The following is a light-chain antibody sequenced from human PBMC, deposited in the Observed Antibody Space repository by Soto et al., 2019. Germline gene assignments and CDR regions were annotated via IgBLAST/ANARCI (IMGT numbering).Light chain of an antibody. V-gene: IGKV3-11*01. CDR3: QKRSNWPGT. J-gene: IGKJ4*01. CDR1: QSVSSY. CDR2: DAS. Sequence: EIVMTQSPVTLSVSPGERVTLSCRASQSVSSYLAWYQQKPGQAPRLPIYDASNRATGIPARFSGSGSGTDFTLSISSLEPEDFAVYYCQKRSNWPGTFGGGTKVDIK.